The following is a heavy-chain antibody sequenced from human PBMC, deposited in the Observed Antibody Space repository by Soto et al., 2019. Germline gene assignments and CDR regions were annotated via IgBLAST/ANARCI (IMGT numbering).Heavy chain of an antibody. CDR2: ISYDGSNK. J-gene: IGHJ4*02. D-gene: IGHD3-16*01. CDR3: AKDQGVWGSFDY. V-gene: IGHV3-30*18. Sequence: GGSLRLSCAASGFTFSSYGMHWVRQAPGKGLEWVAVISYDGSNKYYADSVKGRFTISRDNSKNTLFLQMNSLRAEDTAVYYCAKDQGVWGSFDYWGQGTLVTVSS. CDR1: GFTFSSYG.